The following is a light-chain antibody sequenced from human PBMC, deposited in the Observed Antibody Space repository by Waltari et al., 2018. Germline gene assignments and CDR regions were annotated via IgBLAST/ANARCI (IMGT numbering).Light chain of an antibody. V-gene: IGKV3-15*01. CDR1: QYVSSN. CDR3: QQYNAWPRT. J-gene: IGKJ1*01. CDR2: GAS. Sequence: EIVMTQSQATLSLSPGDRATLSCRASQYVSSNLAWYQQKPGQAPRLLIYGASTRATGIPGRFSCSGSGTEFTLSISGLQSEDFALYYCQQYNAWPRTFGQGTKVEIK.